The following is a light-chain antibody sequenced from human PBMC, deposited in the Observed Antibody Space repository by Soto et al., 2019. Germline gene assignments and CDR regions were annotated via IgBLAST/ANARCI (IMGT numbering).Light chain of an antibody. CDR1: SSNIGAGYD. CDR2: GNS. CDR3: RSYDSSLSGYV. V-gene: IGLV1-40*01. J-gene: IGLJ1*01. Sequence: QSVLTQPPSVSGAPGQRVTISCTGSSSNIGAGYDVHWYQQLPGTAPKLLIYGNSNRPSGVPDRCSGSKSGTSASLAITGRQAEDEADYYCRSYDSSLSGYVFGTGTKVTVL.